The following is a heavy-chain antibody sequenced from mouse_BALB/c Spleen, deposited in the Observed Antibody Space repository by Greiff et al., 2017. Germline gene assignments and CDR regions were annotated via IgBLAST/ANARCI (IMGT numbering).Heavy chain of an antibody. CDR3: ARGGVTTATLSYWYFDV. CDR1: GYTFTSYY. J-gene: IGHJ1*01. D-gene: IGHD1-2*01. V-gene: IGHV1-66*01. Sequence: QVQLQQSGPELVKPGASVRISCKASGYTFTSYYIHWVKQRPGQGLEWIGWIYPANGNTKYDPKFQGKATITADTSSNTAYLQLSSLTSEDTAVYYCARGGVTTATLSYWYFDVWGAGTTVTVSS. CDR2: IYPANGNT.